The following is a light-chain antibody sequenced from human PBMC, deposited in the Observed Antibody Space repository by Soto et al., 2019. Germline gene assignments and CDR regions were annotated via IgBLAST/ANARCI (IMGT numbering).Light chain of an antibody. Sequence: QSALAQPAFVSGSPGQSITISCTGSSSDIGAYNYVSWFQQYPGKAPKLIISEVSNRPSGVSNRFSGSKSGTAASLTISGLQTEDEADYFCFSFTTDWTHVFGTGTKVTVL. J-gene: IGLJ1*01. V-gene: IGLV2-14*01. CDR3: FSFTTDWTHV. CDR1: SSDIGAYNY. CDR2: EVS.